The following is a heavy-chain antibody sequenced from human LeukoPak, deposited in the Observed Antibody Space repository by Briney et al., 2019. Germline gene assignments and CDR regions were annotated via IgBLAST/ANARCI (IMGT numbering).Heavy chain of an antibody. J-gene: IGHJ6*02. CDR1: GFTFSSYG. V-gene: IGHV3-30*18. CDR3: AKDQCSSTVTTCPGPYYYYGMDV. D-gene: IGHD4-17*01. Sequence: PGGSLRLSCAASGFTFSSYGMHWVRQAPGKGLEWVAVISYDGSNKYYADSVKGRFTISRDNSKNTLYLQMNSLRAEDTAVYYCAKDQCSSTVTTCPGPYYYYGMDVWGQGTTVTVSS. CDR2: ISYDGSNK.